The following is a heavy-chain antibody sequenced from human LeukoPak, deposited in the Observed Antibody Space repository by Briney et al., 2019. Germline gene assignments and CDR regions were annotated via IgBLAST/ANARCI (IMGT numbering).Heavy chain of an antibody. V-gene: IGHV3-43*01. CDR1: GFSFDDYS. CDR2: ITWNGGST. CDR3: AKDHGRSGRNAFDI. Sequence: PGGSLRLSCAASGFSFDDYSMNWVRQAPGKGLEWVSLITWNGGSTYYADSVKGRFTISRDNSKNTLYLQMNSLRAEDTAVYYCAKDHGRSGRNAFDIWGQGTMVTVSS. D-gene: IGHD2-15*01. J-gene: IGHJ3*02.